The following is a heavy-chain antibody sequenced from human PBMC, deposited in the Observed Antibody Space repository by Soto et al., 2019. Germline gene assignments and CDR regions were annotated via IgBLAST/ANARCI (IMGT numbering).Heavy chain of an antibody. D-gene: IGHD4-17*01. CDR3: ARAPGYGDYELYYYYYMDV. V-gene: IGHV1-8*01. CDR1: GYTFTSYD. CDR2: MNPNSGNT. J-gene: IGHJ6*03. Sequence: ASVKVSCKASGYTFTSYDINWVRQATGQGLEWMGWMNPNSGNTGYAQKFQGRVNMTRNTSISTAYMELSSLRSEDTAVYYCARAPGYGDYELYYYYYMDVWGKGTTVTVSS.